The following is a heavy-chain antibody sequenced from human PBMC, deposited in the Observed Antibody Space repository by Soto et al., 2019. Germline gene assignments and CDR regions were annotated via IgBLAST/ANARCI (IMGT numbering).Heavy chain of an antibody. Sequence: ASETLSLTCTVSGGSISSYYWSWIRQPPGKGLEWIGYIYYSGSTNYNPSLKGRFIISRDNAQNSLFLQMNTLRPEDTAMYYCARVAYWGPGTQVTVSS. CDR1: GGSISSYY. V-gene: IGHV4-59*12. J-gene: IGHJ4*02. CDR3: ARVAY. CDR2: IYYSGST.